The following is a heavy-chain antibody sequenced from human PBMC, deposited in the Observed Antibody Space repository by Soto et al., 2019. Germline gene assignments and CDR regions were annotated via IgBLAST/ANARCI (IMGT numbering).Heavy chain of an antibody. CDR1: GFTFSSYG. CDR3: AKDLGGGLDY. V-gene: IGHV3-30*18. J-gene: IGHJ4*02. D-gene: IGHD3-16*01. CDR2: ISYDGSNK. Sequence: QVQLVESGGGVVQPGRSLRLSCAASGFTFSSYGMHWVRQAPGKGLEWVAVISYDGSNKYYADSVKGRFTISRDNSKNTLYLQMNSLRAEDTAVYYCAKDLGGGLDYWGQGTLVTVSS.